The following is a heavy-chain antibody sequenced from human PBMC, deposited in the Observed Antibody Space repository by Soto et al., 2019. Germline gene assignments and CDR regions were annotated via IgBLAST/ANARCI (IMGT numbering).Heavy chain of an antibody. J-gene: IGHJ3*01. CDR3: ARGDRGAFDL. CDR2: IHSDGSST. D-gene: IGHD1-26*01. Sequence: EVQLVESGGGLVRPGGSLRLSCAASGFTFSYYWMHWVRQAPGKGLVWVSRIHSDGSSTTYADFVKGRFIISRDNVRNTVDLQMNRVRVEDTAVYYCARGDRGAFDLWGQGTVVTVSS. CDR1: GFTFSYYW. V-gene: IGHV3-74*01.